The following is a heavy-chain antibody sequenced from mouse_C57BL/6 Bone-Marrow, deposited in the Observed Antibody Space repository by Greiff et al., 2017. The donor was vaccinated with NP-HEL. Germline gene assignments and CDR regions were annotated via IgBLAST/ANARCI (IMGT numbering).Heavy chain of an antibody. Sequence: VQLKQSGAELVRPGASVKLSCTASGFNIKDDYMHWVKQRPEQGLEWIGWIDPENGDTEYASKFQGKATITADTSSNTAYLQLSSLTSEDTAVYDCTTITTVVNFDYWGQGTTLTVSS. CDR3: TTITTVVNFDY. D-gene: IGHD1-1*01. CDR2: IDPENGDT. J-gene: IGHJ2*01. V-gene: IGHV14-4*01. CDR1: GFNIKDDY.